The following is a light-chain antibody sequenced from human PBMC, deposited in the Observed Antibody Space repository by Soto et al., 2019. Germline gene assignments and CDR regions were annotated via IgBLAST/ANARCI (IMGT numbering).Light chain of an antibody. CDR2: AAS. Sequence: DIQMTQSPSSVSASVGDIVTFTFLGSQGIGRWLAWYQQKPGKAPNLLIYAASSLQSGVPSRFSGSGSGTDFTLTISSLQPEDFGTYYCQQANSFPLTFGGGTKVDI. CDR1: QGIGRW. J-gene: IGKJ4*01. V-gene: IGKV1-12*01. CDR3: QQANSFPLT.